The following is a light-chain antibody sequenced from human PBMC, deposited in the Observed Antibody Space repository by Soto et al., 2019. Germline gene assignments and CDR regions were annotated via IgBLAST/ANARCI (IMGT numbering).Light chain of an antibody. CDR1: QGASTR. Sequence: QMTQSPSTLSGSVGDRVTITCRASQGASTRLAWYQQKPSKAPKLLIYEASKLQGGVPSRFSGRGSVREFTLTITSLQPEDSATYYCQQYYDFRTFGQGTKV. V-gene: IGKV1-5*03. CDR2: EAS. CDR3: QQYYDFRT. J-gene: IGKJ1*01.